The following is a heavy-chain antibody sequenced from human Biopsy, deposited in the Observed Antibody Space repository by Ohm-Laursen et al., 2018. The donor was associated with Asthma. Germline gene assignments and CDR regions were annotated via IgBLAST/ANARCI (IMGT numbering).Heavy chain of an antibody. D-gene: IGHD4-23*01. CDR3: ARAYGGSFFSGSFDI. J-gene: IGHJ3*02. CDR2: IYSGGGT. Sequence: WIRQPPGKGLEWVSVIYSGGGTYYADSVQGRVTISRDNSKNTLSLQMNSLRAEDTAVYYCARAYGGSFFSGSFDIWGQGTMVTVSS. V-gene: IGHV3-53*01.